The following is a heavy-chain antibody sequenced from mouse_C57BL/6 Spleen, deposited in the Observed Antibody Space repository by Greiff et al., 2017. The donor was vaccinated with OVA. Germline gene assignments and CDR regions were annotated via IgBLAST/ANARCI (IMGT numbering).Heavy chain of an antibody. CDR1: GFTFSSYT. V-gene: IGHV5-9*01. Sequence: EVMLVESGGGLVKPGGSLKLSCAASGFTFSSYTMSWVRQTPEKRLEWVATISGGGGNTYYPDSVKGRFTISRDNAKNTLYLQMSSLRSEDTALYSCARRVPYYYAMDYWGQGTSVTVSS. CDR3: ARRVPYYYAMDY. J-gene: IGHJ4*01. CDR2: ISGGGGNT.